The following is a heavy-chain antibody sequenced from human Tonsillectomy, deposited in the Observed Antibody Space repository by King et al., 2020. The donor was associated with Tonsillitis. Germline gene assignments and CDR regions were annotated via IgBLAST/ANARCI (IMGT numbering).Heavy chain of an antibody. CDR1: GGSFSGYY. CDR3: ARGGYTYAYRNDAFDI. CDR2: INHSGST. V-gene: IGHV4-34*01. D-gene: IGHD5-12*01. Sequence: VQLQQWGAGLLKPSETLSLTCAVYGGSFSGYYWSWIRQSPGKGLEWIGEINHSGSTNYNPSFKSRVTISVDTSKNHFSLKQSSVTAADTAVYYCARGGYTYAYRNDAFDIWGQGTMVTVSS. J-gene: IGHJ3*02.